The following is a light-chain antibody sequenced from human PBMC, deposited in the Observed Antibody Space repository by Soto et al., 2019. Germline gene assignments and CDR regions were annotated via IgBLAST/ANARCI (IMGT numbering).Light chain of an antibody. V-gene: IGLV1-51*01. Sequence: QSVLAQPPSVSAAPGQKVTISCFGTTSNVANNFVSWYQQFPGKAPKLLIYDDIRRPSGIPDRFSASKSGTSATLGITGLQTGDEADYYCGSWDSSLTASVFGSGSKVTVL. CDR2: DDI. CDR3: GSWDSSLTASV. J-gene: IGLJ1*01. CDR1: TSNVANNF.